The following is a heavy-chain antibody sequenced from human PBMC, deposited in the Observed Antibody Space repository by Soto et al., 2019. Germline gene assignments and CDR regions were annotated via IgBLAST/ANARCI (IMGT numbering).Heavy chain of an antibody. Sequence: PGGSLRLSCAASGFTFSSYDMHWVRQATGKRLEWVAAIGTVGDTYYLDSARGRFTISRENAKNSLYLQMNNLRAGDTAVYYCARELNYNIPSHYYDGVDVWGQGTKVTVYS. CDR2: IGTVGDT. CDR3: ARELNYNIPSHYYDGVDV. J-gene: IGHJ6*02. V-gene: IGHV3-13*01. CDR1: GFTFSSYD. D-gene: IGHD3-9*01.